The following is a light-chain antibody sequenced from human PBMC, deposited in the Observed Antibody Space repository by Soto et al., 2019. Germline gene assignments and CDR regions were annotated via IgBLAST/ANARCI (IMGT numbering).Light chain of an antibody. V-gene: IGKV3-15*01. CDR2: GAS. Sequence: IVRTQSPAILSVSPGERATLSCRARQSVSSNLAWYHQNAGQAPSLLIYGASTRATGKPARFSSSGSETECTLTITRLQFKDFAVCFLQQYHDWPPCTFGTGNKVHVK. CDR1: QSVSSN. CDR3: QQYHDWPPCT. J-gene: IGKJ3*01.